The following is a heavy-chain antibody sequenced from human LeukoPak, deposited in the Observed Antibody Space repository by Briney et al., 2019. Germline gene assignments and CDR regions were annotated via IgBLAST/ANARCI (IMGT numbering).Heavy chain of an antibody. CDR3: ARGFAPAYNFGVFDY. CDR1: GFTFSGYG. D-gene: IGHD5-24*01. V-gene: IGHV3-23*01. CDR2: VSDSGVTT. J-gene: IGHJ4*02. Sequence: TGGSLRLSCAGSGFTFSGYGMGWVRQAPGKGLEWVSGVSDSGVTTYYADSVKGRFTMSRDTSQNTVSLHMNSLRAEDTAVYYCARGFAPAYNFGVFDYWGQGTLVTVSS.